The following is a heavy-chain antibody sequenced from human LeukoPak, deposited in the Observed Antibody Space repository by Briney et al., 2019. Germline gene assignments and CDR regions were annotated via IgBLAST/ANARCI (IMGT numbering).Heavy chain of an antibody. CDR2: IDHRGDT. CDR3: ARGATISETGYFDF. Sequence: PSETLSLTCAVSGGSFSPYYWSWIRQSPGKGLEWIAEIDHRGDTNYNPSVKSRVTISIDTSKNQFSLNMRSLSAADTAVYYCARGATISETGYFDFWGQGTLVTVSS. V-gene: IGHV4-34*01. J-gene: IGHJ4*03. CDR1: GGSFSPYY. D-gene: IGHD5-24*01.